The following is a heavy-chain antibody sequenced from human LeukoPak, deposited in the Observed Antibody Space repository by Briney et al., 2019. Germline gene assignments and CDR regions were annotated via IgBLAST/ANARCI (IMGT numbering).Heavy chain of an antibody. D-gene: IGHD5-12*01. CDR1: GFTFSSYA. CDR3: AVRYSGYGYYYGMDV. V-gene: IGHV3-23*01. Sequence: GGSLRLSCAASGFTFSSYAMSWVRQAPGKGLEWVSAISGSGGSTYYADSVKGRFTISRHNSKNTLYLQMNSLRAEDTAVYYCAVRYSGYGYYYGMDVWGQGTTVTVSS. J-gene: IGHJ6*02. CDR2: ISGSGGST.